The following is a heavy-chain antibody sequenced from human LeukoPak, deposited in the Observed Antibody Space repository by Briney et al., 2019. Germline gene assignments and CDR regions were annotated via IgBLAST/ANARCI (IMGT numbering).Heavy chain of an antibody. V-gene: IGHV1-2*02. CDR1: GYTFTGYY. J-gene: IGHJ4*02. CDR2: INPDSGGT. CDR3: ARGPLVVAAFFDY. D-gene: IGHD2-15*01. Sequence: ASVEVSCKASGYTFTGYYIHWVRQAPGQGLEWMGWINPDSGGTNYAQKFQGRVTMTRDTSISTAYMELSRLRSDDTAVYYCARGPLVVAAFFDYWGQGTLVTVSS.